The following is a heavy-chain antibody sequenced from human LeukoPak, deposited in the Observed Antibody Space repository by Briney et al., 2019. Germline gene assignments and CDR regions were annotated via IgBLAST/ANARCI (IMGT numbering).Heavy chain of an antibody. D-gene: IGHD6-6*01. CDR2: IYYSGST. V-gene: IGHV4-39*07. Sequence: SETLSLTCTVSGGSISSSSYYWGWIRQPPGKGLEWIGSIYYSGSTYYNPSLKSRVTISVDTSKNQFSLKLSSVTAADTAVYYCAREEAPLYYMDVWGKGTTVTVSS. CDR3: AREEAPLYYMDV. J-gene: IGHJ6*03. CDR1: GGSISSSSYY.